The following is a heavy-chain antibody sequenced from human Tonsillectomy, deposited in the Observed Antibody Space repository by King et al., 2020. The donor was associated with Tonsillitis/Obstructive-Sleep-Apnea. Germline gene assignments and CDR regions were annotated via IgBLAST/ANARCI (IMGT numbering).Heavy chain of an antibody. D-gene: IGHD2-8*01. CDR3: ARDWLSVNGSLM. CDR1: GFSFDNYG. CDR2: IWYDGTNK. Sequence: VQLVESGGGVVQPGRSLRLSCAASGFSFDNYGMHWVRQAPGKGLEWVAVIWYDGTNKHYEDSVKGRFTISRDNSKNTLYLQMNRLRAEDTAVYYCARDWLSVNGSLMWGPGTLVTVSS. V-gene: IGHV3-33*01. J-gene: IGHJ4*02.